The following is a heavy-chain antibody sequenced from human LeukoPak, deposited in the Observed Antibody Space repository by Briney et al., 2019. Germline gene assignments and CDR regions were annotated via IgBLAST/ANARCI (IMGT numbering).Heavy chain of an antibody. CDR1: GFTVSNTY. V-gene: IGHV3-53*01. J-gene: IGHJ4*02. CDR2: IYSGGNT. CDR3: ARAYCSGGSCYFDY. Sequence: GGSLRLSCAASGFTVSNTYMSWVRQAPGNGLEWVSLIYSGGNTYYADSVKGRFSISRDNSKNTLYLQMNSLRAEGTAVYYCARAYCSGGSCYFDYWGQGALVTVSS. D-gene: IGHD2-15*01.